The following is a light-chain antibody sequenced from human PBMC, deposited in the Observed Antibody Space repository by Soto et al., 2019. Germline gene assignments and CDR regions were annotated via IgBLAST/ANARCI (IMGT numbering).Light chain of an antibody. V-gene: IGLV2-11*01. CDR2: DVS. Sequence: QSALTQPRPVSGSPGQSVTISCTGTSSDIGGYTYVSWYQQHPGKAPKVIIYDVSERPSGVPDRFSGSKSGNTASLTISGLQPEDEADYYCCSFAGPQSFEVFGEGTKVTVL. J-gene: IGLJ1*01. CDR3: CSFAGPQSFEV. CDR1: SSDIGGYTY.